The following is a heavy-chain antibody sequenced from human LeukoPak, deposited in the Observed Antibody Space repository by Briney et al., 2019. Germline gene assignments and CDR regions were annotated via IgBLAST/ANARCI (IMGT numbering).Heavy chain of an antibody. CDR3: ARSQPSGGYYYYGMDV. CDR2: INAGNGNT. V-gene: IGHV1-3*01. Sequence: ASVKVSCKASGYTFTSYAMNWVRQAPGQRLEWMGWINAGNGNTKYSQKFQGRVTITRDTSASTAYMELSSLRSEDTAVYYCARSQPSGGYYYYGMDVWGKGTTVAVSS. CDR1: GYTFTSYA. J-gene: IGHJ6*04. D-gene: IGHD6-25*01.